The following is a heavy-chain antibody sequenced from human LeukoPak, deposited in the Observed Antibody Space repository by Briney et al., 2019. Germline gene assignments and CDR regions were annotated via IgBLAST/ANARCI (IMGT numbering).Heavy chain of an antibody. CDR3: ARAMNSWFLLDLDY. CDR2: IDPNSGDT. D-gene: IGHD3-22*01. V-gene: IGHV1-2*02. Sequence: GASVKVSYKASGYTFTVYYMHWVRQASGQGLEGMGWIDPNSGDTKYVEKFQGRVTMTRDTSFSTAYMALSSLRSDDTAMYYCARAMNSWFLLDLDYWGQGNLVTVSS. CDR1: GYTFTVYY. J-gene: IGHJ4*02.